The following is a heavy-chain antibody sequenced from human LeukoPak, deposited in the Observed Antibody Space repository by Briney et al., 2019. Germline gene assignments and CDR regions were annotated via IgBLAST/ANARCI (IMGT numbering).Heavy chain of an antibody. Sequence: GSLRLSCAASGFTVSSNYMSWVRQAPGKGLEWVSVIYSGGSTYYADSVKGRFTISRDNSKNTLYLQMNSLRAEDTAVYYCARDLYDYVWGSYGYWGQGTLVTVSS. D-gene: IGHD3-16*01. CDR3: ARDLYDYVWGSYGY. CDR2: IYSGGST. CDR1: GFTVSSNY. V-gene: IGHV3-53*01. J-gene: IGHJ4*02.